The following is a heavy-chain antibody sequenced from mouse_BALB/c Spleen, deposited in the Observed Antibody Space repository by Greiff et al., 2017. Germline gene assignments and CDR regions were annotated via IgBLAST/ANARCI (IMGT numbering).Heavy chain of an antibody. CDR1: GFTFSRFG. D-gene: IGHD1-1*01. CDR3: ACTVVGSFDY. Sequence: EVKLMESGGGLVQPGGSRTLSCAASGFTFSRFGMHWVRQAPEKGLEWVAYISSGSSTIYYADTVKGRFTISRDNPKNTLFLQMTSLRSEDTAMYYCACTVVGSFDYRSQGTTLTVSS. J-gene: IGHJ2*01. V-gene: IGHV5-17*02. CDR2: ISSGSSTI.